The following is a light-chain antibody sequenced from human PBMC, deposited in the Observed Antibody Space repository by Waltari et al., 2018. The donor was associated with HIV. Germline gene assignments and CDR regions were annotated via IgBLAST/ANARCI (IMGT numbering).Light chain of an antibody. CDR2: DVN. J-gene: IGLJ3*02. CDR3: CSFAGSYIWV. V-gene: IGLV2-11*01. CDR1: SSDLGRYNF. Sequence: QSALTQPRSASGSPGQSVTISCTGTSSDLGRYNFVSWYQQHPDKAPKLIIFDVNERPSGVTDRFSASKSGNTASLTISGLQAGDEADYYCCSFAGSYIWVFGGGTKLTVL.